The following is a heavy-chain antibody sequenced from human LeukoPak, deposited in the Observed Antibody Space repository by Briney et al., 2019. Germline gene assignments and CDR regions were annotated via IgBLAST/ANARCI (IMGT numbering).Heavy chain of an antibody. CDR2: ISYDGSNK. V-gene: IGHV3-30*04. CDR1: GFTFSSYA. D-gene: IGHD3-10*01. CDR3: AKDAGAYYYGSGSYYNYYYYMDV. Sequence: GGSLRLSCAASGFTFSSYAMHWVRQAPGKGLEWVALISYDGSNKYYADSVKGRFTIPRDNSKNTLYLQMNSLRAEDTAVYYCAKDAGAYYYGSGSYYNYYYYMDVWGKGTTVTISS. J-gene: IGHJ6*03.